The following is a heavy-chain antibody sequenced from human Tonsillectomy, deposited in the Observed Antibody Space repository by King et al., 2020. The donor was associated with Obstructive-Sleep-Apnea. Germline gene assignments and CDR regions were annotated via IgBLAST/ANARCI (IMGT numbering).Heavy chain of an antibody. CDR1: GFAFNNAW. V-gene: IGHV3-15*01. CDR3: TTDRGIPSAPLFDS. Sequence: VQLVESGGGLVKPGGSLRLSCATSGFAFNNAWVSWVRQAPGKGLEGVGHIKGKTYGGTADYVAPVKGRLTISKEDSKNTLYLQMNSQKTEDSAVYYCTTDRGIPSAPLFDSWGQGTLVTVSS. CDR2: IKGKTYGGTA. J-gene: IGHJ4*02.